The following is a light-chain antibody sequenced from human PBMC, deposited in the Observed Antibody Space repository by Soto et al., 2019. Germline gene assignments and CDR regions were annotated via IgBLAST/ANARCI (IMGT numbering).Light chain of an antibody. CDR3: QHYNSYSEA. J-gene: IGKJ1*01. CDR1: QTISSW. CDR2: KAS. Sequence: DIQMTQPPSTLSGSVGDRVTITCRASQTISSWLAWYQQTPGKAPKLLIYKASTLKSGVPSRFRGSGSGTEFTLTISRLQPDDFETYYCQHYNSYSEAFGQGTKVDI. V-gene: IGKV1-5*03.